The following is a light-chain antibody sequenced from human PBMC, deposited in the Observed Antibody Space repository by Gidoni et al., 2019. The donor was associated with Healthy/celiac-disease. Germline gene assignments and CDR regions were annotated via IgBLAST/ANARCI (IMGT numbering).Light chain of an antibody. CDR1: SSDVGGYNY. Sequence: SALTQPASVSGSPGQSITISCTGTSSDVGGYNYVSWYQQHPGKAPKLMIYEVSNRPAGVSNRFSGSKSGNTASLTISGLQAEDEADYYCSSYTSSSTLPLFGTGTKVTVL. CDR2: EVS. V-gene: IGLV2-14*01. CDR3: SSYTSSSTLPL. J-gene: IGLJ1*01.